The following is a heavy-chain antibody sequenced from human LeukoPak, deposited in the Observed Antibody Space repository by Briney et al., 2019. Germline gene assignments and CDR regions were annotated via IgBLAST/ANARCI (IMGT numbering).Heavy chain of an antibody. Sequence: SETLSLTCTVSGGSISSYYWSWIRQPPGKGLEWIGYIYYSGSTYYNPSLKSRVTISVDTSKNQFSLKLSSVTAADTAVYYCARLLQYYYDTSGYYGFDYWGQGTLVTVSS. CDR3: ARLLQYYYDTSGYYGFDY. CDR1: GGSISSYY. D-gene: IGHD3-22*01. CDR2: IYYSGST. J-gene: IGHJ4*02. V-gene: IGHV4-59*08.